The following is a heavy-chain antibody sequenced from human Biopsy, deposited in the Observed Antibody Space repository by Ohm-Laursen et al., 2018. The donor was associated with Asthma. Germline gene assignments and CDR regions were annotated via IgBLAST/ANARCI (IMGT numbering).Heavy chain of an antibody. CDR2: IHYSGST. CDR3: AGFCSGGNCPDH. Sequence: GTLSLTCPVSGVSIRSYYWTWVRQPPGKGLEWIENIHYSGSTYSNPSLKSRVTISVDTSKKQISLRLSSVIAADTAVYYCAGFCSGGNCPDHWGQGTLVTVSS. J-gene: IGHJ4*02. V-gene: IGHV4-59*01. D-gene: IGHD2-15*01. CDR1: GVSIRSYY.